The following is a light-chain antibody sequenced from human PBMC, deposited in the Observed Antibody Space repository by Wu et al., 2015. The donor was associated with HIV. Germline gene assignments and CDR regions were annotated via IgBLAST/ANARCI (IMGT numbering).Light chain of an antibody. CDR1: QSISSW. CDR2: KAS. Sequence: DIQMTQSPSTLSASVGDRVTITCRASQSISSWLAWYQQKPGKAPKLLIYKASSLESGVPSRFSGSGSGTEFTLTISSLQPDDFATYYCQQGQTFGQGTKVEIK. CDR3: QQGQT. V-gene: IGKV1-5*03. J-gene: IGKJ1*01.